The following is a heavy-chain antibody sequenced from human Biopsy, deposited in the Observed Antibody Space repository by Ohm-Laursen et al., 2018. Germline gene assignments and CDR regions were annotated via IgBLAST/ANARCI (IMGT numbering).Heavy chain of an antibody. CDR1: DGPISNNNYY. V-gene: IGHV4-39*07. J-gene: IGHJ5*02. Sequence: GTLSLTCTVSDGPISNNNYYWGWIRQPPGKGLEWIGSIFYRGSTHYKPSLKSRVNISVDTSKNQFSLKLNSVTAADTAVYYCARDYDTSGYYYVSWGQGTLVTVSS. D-gene: IGHD3-22*01. CDR2: IFYRGST. CDR3: ARDYDTSGYYYVS.